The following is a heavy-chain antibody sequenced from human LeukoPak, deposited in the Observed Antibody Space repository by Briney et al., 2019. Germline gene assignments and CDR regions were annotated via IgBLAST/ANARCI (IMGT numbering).Heavy chain of an antibody. CDR1: GFTSSDYY. D-gene: IGHD6-19*01. CDR3: ARGIAVAAGKYYYYGMDV. J-gene: IGHJ6*02. CDR2: ISSSSSYT. V-gene: IGHV3-11*05. Sequence: GGSLRLSCAASGFTSSDYYMSWIRQAPGKGLEWVSYISSSSSYTNYADSVKGRFTISRDNAKNSLYLQMNSLRAEDTAVYYCARGIAVAAGKYYYYGMDVWGQGTTVTVSS.